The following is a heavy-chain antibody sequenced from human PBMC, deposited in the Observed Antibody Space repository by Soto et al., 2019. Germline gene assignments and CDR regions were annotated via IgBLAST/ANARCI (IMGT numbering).Heavy chain of an antibody. CDR1: GFTFSSYG. J-gene: IGHJ4*02. CDR3: AKDRAFRLEQLRAWDY. CDR2: ISYDGSNK. D-gene: IGHD6-13*01. Sequence: PGGSLRLSCTASGFTFSSYGMPWVLQAPGEGLEWVAVISYDGSNKYYADSVKGRFTISRDNSKNTLYLQMNSLRAEDTAVYYCAKDRAFRLEQLRAWDYWGQGTLVTVSS. V-gene: IGHV3-30*18.